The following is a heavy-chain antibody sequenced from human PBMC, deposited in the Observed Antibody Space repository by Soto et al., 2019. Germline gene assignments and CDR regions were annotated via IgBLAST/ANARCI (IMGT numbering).Heavy chain of an antibody. CDR2: INHSGST. CDR3: ARGFKLRYFDWLLHDAFDI. V-gene: IGHV4-34*01. CDR1: GGSFSGYY. Sequence: PSETQFLTCAVYGGSFSGYYWSWIRQPPGKGLEWIGEINHSGSTNYNPSLKSRVTISVDTSKNQFSLKLSSVTAADTAVYYCARGFKLRYFDWLLHDAFDIWGQGTMVTVSS. J-gene: IGHJ3*02. D-gene: IGHD3-9*01.